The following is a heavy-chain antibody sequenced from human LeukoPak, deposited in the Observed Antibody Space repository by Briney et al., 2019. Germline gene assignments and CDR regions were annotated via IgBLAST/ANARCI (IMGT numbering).Heavy chain of an antibody. CDR3: ARDSDVCSGGSCYSYAFDI. CDR2: IYTSGST. Sequence: SQTLSLTCTVSGGSISSGSYYWSWIRQPAGKGLEWIGRIYTSGSTNYNPSLKSRVTISVDTSKNQFSLKLSSVTAADTAVYYCARDSDVCSGGSCYSYAFDIWGQGTMVTVSS. J-gene: IGHJ3*02. D-gene: IGHD2-15*01. CDR1: GGSISSGSYY. V-gene: IGHV4-61*02.